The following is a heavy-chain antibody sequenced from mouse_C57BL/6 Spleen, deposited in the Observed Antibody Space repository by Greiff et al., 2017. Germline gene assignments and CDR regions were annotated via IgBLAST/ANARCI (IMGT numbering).Heavy chain of an antibody. CDR2: IDPSDSYT. CDR1: GYTFTSYW. D-gene: IGHD2-1*01. J-gene: IGHJ4*01. V-gene: IGHV1-69*01. Sequence: VQLQQSGAELVMPGASVKLSCKASGYTFTSYWMHWVKQRPGQGLEWIGEIDPSDSYTNYNQKFKGKSTLTVDKSSSTAYMQLSSLTSEDSAVYYCARKAYGNYDGYYAMDYWGQGTSVTVSS. CDR3: ARKAYGNYDGYYAMDY.